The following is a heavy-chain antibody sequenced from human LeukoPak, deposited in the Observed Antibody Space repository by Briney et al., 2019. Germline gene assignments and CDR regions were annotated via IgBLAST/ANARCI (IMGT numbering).Heavy chain of an antibody. CDR3: AIPRATRCCCDMDV. CDR2: INHSGST. Sequence: DTLSLTCAVYGRSFSDYYWLLTRHPPGKALEGIGEINHSGSTNYNPSLKRRVTLSGDTSKTQFPLKRSSVPAAHTAVYYCAIPRATRCCCDMDVWGKGTTVTVSS. V-gene: IGHV4-34*01. J-gene: IGHJ6*03. D-gene: IGHD2-2*01. CDR1: GRSFSDYY.